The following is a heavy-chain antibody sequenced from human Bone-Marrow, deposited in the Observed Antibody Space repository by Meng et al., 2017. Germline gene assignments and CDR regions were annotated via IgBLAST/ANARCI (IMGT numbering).Heavy chain of an antibody. V-gene: IGHV4-31*03. CDR3: ARDRGGYATFDN. D-gene: IGHD5-12*01. Sequence: QGQRQESGPGLVEPSKTLSLTCTVSGASIRSDGSYWHWIRQHPGKGLEWIAYIYHSGGTYSNPSLRSRTTLSVDTSNNQFSLKLSSVTAADTAVYYCARDRGGYATFDNWGQGTLVTVSS. J-gene: IGHJ4*02. CDR2: IYHSGGT. CDR1: GASIRSDGSY.